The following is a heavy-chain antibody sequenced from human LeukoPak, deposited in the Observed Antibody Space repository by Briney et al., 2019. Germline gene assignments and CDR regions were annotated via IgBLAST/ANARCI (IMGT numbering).Heavy chain of an antibody. CDR1: GFTFTSSA. V-gene: IGHV1-58*02. CDR2: IVVGSGNT. J-gene: IGHJ4*02. CDR3: ARWEESSD. D-gene: IGHD1-26*01. Sequence: SVKVSCKASGFTFTSSAMQWVRQARGQRLEWIGWIVVGSGNTNYAQKFQGRVTMTRDTSISTAYMELSRLRSDDTAVYYCARWEESSDWGQGTLVTVSS.